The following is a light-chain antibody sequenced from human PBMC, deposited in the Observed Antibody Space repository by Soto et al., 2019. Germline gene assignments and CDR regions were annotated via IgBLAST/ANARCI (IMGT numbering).Light chain of an antibody. CDR2: AAY. J-gene: IGKJ1*01. Sequence: QMTQSPSSLSASVGDRVTITCRASQAIRNDVGWYQHKPGQAPKRLIYAAYNLQSGVPSRFSGSGSGTEFTLTISSPQPEDFATYYCLQHNSYPRTFGRGTKVEIK. CDR1: QAIRND. CDR3: LQHNSYPRT. V-gene: IGKV1-17*01.